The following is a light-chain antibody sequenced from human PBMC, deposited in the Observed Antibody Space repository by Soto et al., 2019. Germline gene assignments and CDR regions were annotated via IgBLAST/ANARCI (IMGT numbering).Light chain of an antibody. Sequence: EIVLTQSPGTLSLSPGERATLSCRASHSVSRTYLAWYQQKPGQAPRLLMYGASDRATGTPGRFSGSGSGTDFTLTISVLEPEDSAVYYCQQFDDSVTFGQGTRLDIK. CDR2: GAS. CDR3: QQFDDSVT. J-gene: IGKJ5*01. CDR1: HSVSRTY. V-gene: IGKV3-20*01.